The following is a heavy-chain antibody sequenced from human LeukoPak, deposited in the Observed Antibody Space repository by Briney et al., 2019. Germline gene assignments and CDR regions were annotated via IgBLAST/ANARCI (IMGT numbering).Heavy chain of an antibody. V-gene: IGHV4-4*07. D-gene: IGHD4-23*01. CDR2: FYTSGRT. Sequence: SETLSLTCTVSGDSISSYYWNWIRQSAGKGLEWIGRFYTSGRTNYNPSLKSRVTISVDTSKNQFSLKLSSVTAADTAVYYCARGGGPSNWFDPWGQGTLVTVSS. CDR3: ARGGGPSNWFDP. J-gene: IGHJ5*02. CDR1: GDSISSYY.